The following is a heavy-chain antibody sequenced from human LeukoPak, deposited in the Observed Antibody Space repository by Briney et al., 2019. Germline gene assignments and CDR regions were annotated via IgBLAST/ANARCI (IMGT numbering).Heavy chain of an antibody. J-gene: IGHJ5*01. Sequence: SETPSLTCTVSGGSISSINHHWGWVRQSPGKDLEWIGSIYNGRTTFSNPSLNSRVTISIVTSKNQFSLQLNSVTAADTAVYYCVRHDGRSGGTMGAFDSSGQGSLVTVSS. CDR1: GGSISSINHH. CDR2: IYNGRTT. D-gene: IGHD4-23*01. CDR3: VRHDGRSGGTMGAFDS. V-gene: IGHV4-39*01.